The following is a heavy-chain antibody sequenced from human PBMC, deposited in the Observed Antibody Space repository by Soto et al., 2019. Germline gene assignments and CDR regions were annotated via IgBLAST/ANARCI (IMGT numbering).Heavy chain of an antibody. Sequence: QVQLVQSGAEVKKPGSLVKVSCKASGGTFSSYAISWVRQAPGQGLEWMGGIIPIFGTANYAQKFQGRVTITADESTSTAYMELSSLRSEDTAVYYCARDGGYCSGGSCYSRFNWFDPWGQGTLVTVSS. CDR1: GGTFSSYA. V-gene: IGHV1-69*12. J-gene: IGHJ5*02. CDR3: ARDGGYCSGGSCYSRFNWFDP. CDR2: IIPIFGTA. D-gene: IGHD2-15*01.